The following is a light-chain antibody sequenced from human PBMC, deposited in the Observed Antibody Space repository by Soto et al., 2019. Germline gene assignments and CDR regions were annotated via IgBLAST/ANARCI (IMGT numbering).Light chain of an antibody. CDR2: KAS. V-gene: IGKV1-5*03. CDR1: QSISSW. J-gene: IGKJ1*01. Sequence: DIQMNQSPSTLSASEGDRVTITCRASQSISSWLAWFQQKPGKAPKLLIYKASTLKSGVPSRFSGSGSGTEFTLTISSLQPDDFATYYCQHYNSYSEAFGQGTKVDIK. CDR3: QHYNSYSEA.